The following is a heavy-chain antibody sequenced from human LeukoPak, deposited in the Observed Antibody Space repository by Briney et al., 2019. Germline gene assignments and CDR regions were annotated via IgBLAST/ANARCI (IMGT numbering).Heavy chain of an antibody. V-gene: IGHV1-69*13. Sequence: GASVKVSCKASGYTFTSYYMHWVRQAPGQGLEWMGGIIPIFGTANYAQKFQGRVTITADESTSTAYMELSSLRSEDTAVYYCARDGSVSRVYSYGYYEMDYYYGMDVWGQGTTVTVSS. CDR1: GYTFTSYY. CDR2: IIPIFGTA. D-gene: IGHD5-18*01. CDR3: ARDGSVSRVYSYGYYEMDYYYGMDV. J-gene: IGHJ6*02.